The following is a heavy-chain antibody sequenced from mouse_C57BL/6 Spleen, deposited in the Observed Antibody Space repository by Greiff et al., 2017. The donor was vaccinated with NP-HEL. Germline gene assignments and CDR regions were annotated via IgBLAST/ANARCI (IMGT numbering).Heavy chain of an antibody. J-gene: IGHJ1*01. CDR2: ILPGSGST. D-gene: IGHD2-10*02. CDR1: GYTFSSYW. CDR3: AKYGNYYWYFDV. V-gene: IGHV1-9*01. Sequence: VHLVESGAELMKPGASVKISCKATGYTFSSYWIEWVKQRPGHGLEWIGEILPGSGSTNYNEKFKGKATFTADTSSNTAYMQLSSLTSEDSAVYYCAKYGNYYWYFDVWGAGTTVTVSS.